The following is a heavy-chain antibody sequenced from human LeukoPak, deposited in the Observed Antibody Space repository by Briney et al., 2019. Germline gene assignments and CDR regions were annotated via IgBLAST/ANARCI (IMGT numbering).Heavy chain of an antibody. Sequence: ASVKDSCKASGYTFTSYGISWVRQAPGQGLEWMGWISAYNGNTNYAQKLQGRVTMTTDTSTSTAYMELRSLRSDDTAVYYCARAGLRYFDWLSFGWFDPWGQGTLVTVSS. J-gene: IGHJ5*02. CDR2: ISAYNGNT. V-gene: IGHV1-18*01. CDR3: ARAGLRYFDWLSFGWFDP. D-gene: IGHD3-9*01. CDR1: GYTFTSYG.